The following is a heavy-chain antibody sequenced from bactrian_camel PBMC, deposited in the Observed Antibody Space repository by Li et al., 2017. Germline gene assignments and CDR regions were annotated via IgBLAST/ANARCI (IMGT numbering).Heavy chain of an antibody. CDR2: INIDGRNA. V-gene: IGHV3-2*01. Sequence: HVQLVESGGGLVQPGGSLRLSCAASGFTFSSYYMGWVRQPPGKGLEWVSSINIDGRNAYYRDSVEGRFTISRDNAKSTLYLQMNSLKTEDTAVYYCATDLLSYYSDYEFGGYWGSGTQVTVS. CDR1: GFTFSSYY. J-gene: IGHJ4*01. CDR3: ATDLLSYYSDYEFGGY. D-gene: IGHD4*01.